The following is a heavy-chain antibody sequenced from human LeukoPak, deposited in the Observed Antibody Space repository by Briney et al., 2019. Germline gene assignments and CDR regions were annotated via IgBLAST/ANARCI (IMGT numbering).Heavy chain of an antibody. D-gene: IGHD3-9*01. V-gene: IGHV4-59*01. CDR1: GGSISSYY. J-gene: IGHJ3*02. CDR2: IYYSGST. Sequence: PSETLSLTCTVSGGSISSYYWSWIRQPPGKGLEWIGYIYYSGSTNYTPSLKSRVTISVDTSKNPFSLKLSSVTAADTAVYYCARDRAPVLRYFDWLGSHAFDIWGQGTMVTVSS. CDR3: ARDRAPVLRYFDWLGSHAFDI.